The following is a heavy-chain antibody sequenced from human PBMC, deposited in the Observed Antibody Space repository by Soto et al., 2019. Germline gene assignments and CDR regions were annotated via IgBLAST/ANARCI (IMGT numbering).Heavy chain of an antibody. V-gene: IGHV4-59*01. CDR3: ARGLLGCSGGSCYSSLAFDI. CDR2: IYYSGST. J-gene: IGHJ3*02. D-gene: IGHD2-15*01. Sequence: SETLSLTCTVAGGSISSYYWSWIRQPPGKGLEWIGYIYYSGSTNYNPSLKSRVTISVDTSKNQFSLKLSSVTAADTAVYYCARGLLGCSGGSCYSSLAFDIWGQGTMVTVSS. CDR1: GGSISSYY.